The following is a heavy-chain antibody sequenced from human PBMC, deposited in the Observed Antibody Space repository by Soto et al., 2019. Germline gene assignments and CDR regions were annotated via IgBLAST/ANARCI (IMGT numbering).Heavy chain of an antibody. CDR3: XRLXCDSPNCVPLDP. D-gene: IGHD3-22*01. Sequence: QLQLQESGPGLVKPSETLSLTCTVSGGSIRDDRYYWGWIRQPPGKGLEWIGSIYYSGTSSYNPSLKSRVPMSVDTSKKQLSLRLSSVTAADXXVYXXXRLXCDSPNCVPLDPWGQGTLVIVSS. V-gene: IGHV4-39*01. CDR1: GGSIRDDRYY. CDR2: IYYSGTS. J-gene: IGHJ5*02.